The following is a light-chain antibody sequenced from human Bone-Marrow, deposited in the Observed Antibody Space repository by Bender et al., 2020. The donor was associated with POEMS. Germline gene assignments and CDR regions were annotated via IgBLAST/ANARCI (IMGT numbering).Light chain of an antibody. CDR1: SSDVGSYNL. CDR2: EGV. CDR3: CSYAGNWV. V-gene: IGLV2-23*01. Sequence: QSALTQPPSASGSPGQSVTISCTGTSSDVGSYNLVSWYQQHPGKAPKLMIYEGVKRPSGVSNRFSGSKSGNTASLTISGLQAEDEADYYCCSYAGNWVFGGGTKLTVL. J-gene: IGLJ3*02.